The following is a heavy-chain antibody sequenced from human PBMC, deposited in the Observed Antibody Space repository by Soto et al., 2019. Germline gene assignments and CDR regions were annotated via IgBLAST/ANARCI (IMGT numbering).Heavy chain of an antibody. J-gene: IGHJ6*02. D-gene: IGHD6-19*01. CDR3: ARTYSSGYYYYGMDV. Sequence: SETLSLTCAVYCGSFSGYYWSWIRQPPGKGLEWIGEINHSGGTNYNPSLKSRVTISVDTSKNQFSLKLSSVTAADTAVYYCARTYSSGYYYYGMDVWGQGTTVTVSS. V-gene: IGHV4-34*01. CDR1: CGSFSGYY. CDR2: INHSGGT.